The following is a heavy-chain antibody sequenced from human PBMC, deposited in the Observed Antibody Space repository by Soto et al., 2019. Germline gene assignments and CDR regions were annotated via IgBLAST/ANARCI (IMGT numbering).Heavy chain of an antibody. D-gene: IGHD4-17*01. V-gene: IGHV5-51*01. CDR3: ARHGFYGDYSSNYFDP. CDR2: IYPSDSDT. J-gene: IGHJ5*02. CDR1: GYSFINYW. Sequence: VESLKISCNGSGYSFINYWIAWVRQMPGKGLEYMGIIYPSDSDTRYSPSFQGQVTISVDKSISTAYLHWSSLKASDTAIYYCARHGFYGDYSSNYFDPWGQGTLVTVSS.